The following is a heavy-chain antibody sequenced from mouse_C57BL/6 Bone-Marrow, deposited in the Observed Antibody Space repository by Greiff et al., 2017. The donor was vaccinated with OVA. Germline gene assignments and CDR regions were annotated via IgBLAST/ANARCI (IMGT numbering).Heavy chain of an antibody. V-gene: IGHV14-2*01. J-gene: IGHJ4*01. CDR3: ARGDYVEAMDY. CDR2: IDPEDGEN. CDR1: GFNIKDYY. D-gene: IGHD1-1*02. Sequence: EVKLQESGAELVKPGASVKLSCTASGFNIKDYYMHWVKQRTEQGLEWIGRIDPEDGENKYAPKFQGKATITADTSSNTAYLQLSSLTSEDTAVYYCARGDYVEAMDYWGQGTSVTVSS.